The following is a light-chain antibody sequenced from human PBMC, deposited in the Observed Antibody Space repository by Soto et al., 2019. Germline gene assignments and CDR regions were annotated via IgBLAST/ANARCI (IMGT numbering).Light chain of an antibody. V-gene: IGLV2-8*01. CDR1: RSDVGAYNY. CDR2: EVS. J-gene: IGLJ1*01. Sequence: QSVLTQPPSASGSPGQSVTISCIGTRSDVGAYNYVSWYQQHPGKVPKLMIYEVSKRPSGVPDRFSASKSGNTASLTVSGLQAEDESDYYCSSHGGSNNFYVFGTGTKVTVL. CDR3: SSHGGSNNFYV.